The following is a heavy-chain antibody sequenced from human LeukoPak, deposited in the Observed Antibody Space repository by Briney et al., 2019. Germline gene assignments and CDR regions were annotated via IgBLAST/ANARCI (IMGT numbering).Heavy chain of an antibody. D-gene: IGHD3-10*01. V-gene: IGHV1-69*13. CDR2: IIPIFGTA. CDR3: ARDTMVRGVIPTSLDY. J-gene: IGHJ4*02. CDR1: GGTFSSYA. Sequence: SVKVSCKASGGTFSSYAISWVRQAPGQGLEWMGGIIPIFGTANYAQKSQGRVTITADESTSTAYMELSSLRSEDTAVYYCARDTMVRGVIPTSLDYWGQGTLVTVSS.